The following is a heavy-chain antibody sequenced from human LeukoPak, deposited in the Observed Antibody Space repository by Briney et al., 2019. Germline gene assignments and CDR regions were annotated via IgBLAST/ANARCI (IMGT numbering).Heavy chain of an antibody. V-gene: IGHV4-39*01. CDR2: IYYSGST. CDR3: ARQVDTAMVTRFDY. Sequence: SETLSLTCTVSGGSISSSIYYWGWIRQSPGKGLEWIGSIYYSGSTYYNPSLKSRVTLSVDTSKNQYSLKVTSVTAADTAVYYCARQVDTAMVTRFDYWGQGTLVTVSS. J-gene: IGHJ4*02. D-gene: IGHD5-18*01. CDR1: GGSISSSIYY.